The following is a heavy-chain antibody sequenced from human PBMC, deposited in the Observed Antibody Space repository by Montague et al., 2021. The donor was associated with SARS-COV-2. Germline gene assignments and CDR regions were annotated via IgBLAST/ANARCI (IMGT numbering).Heavy chain of an antibody. CDR2: IKQDGSVK. CDR3: VRDMGVGYSYGQYYYYGMDV. Sequence: SLRLSCAASGFTFSSYWMSWVRQAPGKGLEWVANIKQDGSVKYYVDSVKGRFTISRDNAKNSLYLQMNSLRAEDTAVYYCVRDMGVGYSYGQYYYYGMDVWGQGTTVTVSS. D-gene: IGHD5-18*01. CDR1: GFTFSSYW. V-gene: IGHV3-7*01. J-gene: IGHJ6*02.